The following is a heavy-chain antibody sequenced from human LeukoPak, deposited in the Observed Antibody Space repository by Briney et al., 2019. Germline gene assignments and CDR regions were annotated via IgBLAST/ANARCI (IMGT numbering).Heavy chain of an antibody. V-gene: IGHV3-21*01. Sequence: GGSLRLSCTASGFTFSFYNMHWVRQAPGKGLEWVSSISSSNSYIYYADSLKGRFTISRDNAKNSLYLEMNSLRAEDTAVYYCARVGGGSGWYQGLDHWGQGTLVTVSS. D-gene: IGHD6-19*01. CDR1: GFTFSFYN. CDR3: ARVGGGSGWYQGLDH. J-gene: IGHJ4*02. CDR2: ISSSNSYI.